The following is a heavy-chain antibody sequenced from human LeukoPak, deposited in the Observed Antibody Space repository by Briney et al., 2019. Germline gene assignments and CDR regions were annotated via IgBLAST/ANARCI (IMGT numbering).Heavy chain of an antibody. CDR1: GFTFSSYA. D-gene: IGHD2-21*01. V-gene: IGHV3-30-3*01. CDR2: ISYDGSNK. J-gene: IGHJ3*02. Sequence: GGSLRLSCAASGFTFSSYAMHWVRQAPGKGLEWVAVISYDGSNKYYADSVKDRFTISRDNSKNTLYLQMNSLRAEDTAVYYCARDGLLAYCGGDCSGVFDIWGQGTMVAVSS. CDR3: ARDGLLAYCGGDCSGVFDI.